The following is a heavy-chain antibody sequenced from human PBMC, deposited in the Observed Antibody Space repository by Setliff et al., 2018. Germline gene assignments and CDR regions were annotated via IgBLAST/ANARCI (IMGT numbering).Heavy chain of an antibody. CDR1: GFAFASHN. Sequence: GGSLRLSCAASGFAFASHNMLWVRQAPGKGLEWVAAISSANNYLVYADSVKGRFTISRDNAKNSVYLQMNSLRAEDTAVYYCARGDSSGYYYEFDYWGQGTLVTVSS. V-gene: IGHV3-21*01. CDR3: ARGDSSGYYYEFDY. CDR2: ISSANNYL. D-gene: IGHD3-22*01. J-gene: IGHJ4*02.